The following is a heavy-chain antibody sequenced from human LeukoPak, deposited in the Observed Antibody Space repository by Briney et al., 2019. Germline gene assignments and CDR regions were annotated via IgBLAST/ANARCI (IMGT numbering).Heavy chain of an antibody. V-gene: IGHV3-11*04. CDR1: GFTFSDYY. D-gene: IGHD6-6*01. CDR2: ISSSSSTM. CDR3: ATFSGSTFDH. Sequence: GGTLRLSCAASGFTFSDYYMSWIRQAPGKGLEWLSYISSSSSTMYYADSGRGRFTISRDNAKNSVYLQMNSLRPEDTAVYYSATFSGSTFDHWGQGTLVTVSS. J-gene: IGHJ4*02.